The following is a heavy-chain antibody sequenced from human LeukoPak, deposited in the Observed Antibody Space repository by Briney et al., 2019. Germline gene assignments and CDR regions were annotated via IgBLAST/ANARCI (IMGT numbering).Heavy chain of an antibody. CDR1: GFTFSSYA. CDR3: ARQLRSFITLDY. D-gene: IGHD3-22*01. J-gene: IGHJ4*02. Sequence: GGSLRLSCAASGFTFSSYAMSWVRQAPGKGLEWVSAISGSGGSTYYADSVKGRFTISRDNAKNSLYLQMNSLRAEDTAVYYCARQLRSFITLDYWGQGTLVTVSS. V-gene: IGHV3-23*01. CDR2: ISGSGGST.